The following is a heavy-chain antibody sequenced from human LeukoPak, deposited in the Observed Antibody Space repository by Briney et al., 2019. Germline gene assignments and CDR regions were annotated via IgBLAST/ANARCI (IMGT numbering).Heavy chain of an antibody. CDR2: INHDGSEK. J-gene: IGHJ4*02. D-gene: IGHD3-16*01. CDR1: GFAFGNSW. CDR3: ARDSGHGGIFDY. Sequence: PGGSLRLSCAASGFAFGNSWMTWVRQAPGKGLEWVANINHDGSEKYYVDSMKGRFTISRDNVKNSLYLQVNSLRAEDTAVYYCARDSGHGGIFDYWGQGTLVTVSS. V-gene: IGHV3-7*01.